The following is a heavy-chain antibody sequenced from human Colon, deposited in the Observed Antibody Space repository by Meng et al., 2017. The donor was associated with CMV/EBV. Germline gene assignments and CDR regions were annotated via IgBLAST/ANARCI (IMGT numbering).Heavy chain of an antibody. CDR3: AKDGSRVTAAGTYFHY. CDR1: GFTFSSYW. Sequence: GGSLRLSCAASGFTFSSYWMHWVRQAPGKGLVWVSRINSDGSSTNYADSVKGRFTISRDNAKNTLYLQMNSLRAEDTAVYYCAKDGSRVTAAGTYFHYWGQGTLVTVSS. D-gene: IGHD6-13*01. V-gene: IGHV3-74*01. J-gene: IGHJ4*02. CDR2: INSDGSST.